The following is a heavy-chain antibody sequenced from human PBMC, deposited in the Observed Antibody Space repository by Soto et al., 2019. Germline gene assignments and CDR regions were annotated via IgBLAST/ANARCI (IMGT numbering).Heavy chain of an antibody. Sequence: PGGSLRLSCAASGFTFSSYGMHWVRQAPGKGLEWVAVISYDGSNKYYADSVKGRFTISRDNSKNTLYLQMNSLRAEDTAVYYCASIAARSGGFDYWGQGTLLTV. V-gene: IGHV3-30*03. CDR2: ISYDGSNK. CDR3: ASIAARSGGFDY. D-gene: IGHD6-6*01. CDR1: GFTFSSYG. J-gene: IGHJ4*02.